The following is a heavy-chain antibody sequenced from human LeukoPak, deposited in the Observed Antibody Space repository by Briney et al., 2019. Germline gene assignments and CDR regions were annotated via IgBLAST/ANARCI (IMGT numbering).Heavy chain of an antibody. D-gene: IGHD3-10*01. CDR3: ARDFSGNYYGSGSSYFDY. CDR1: GGTFSSYA. Sequence: ASVKVSCKASGGTFSSYAISWVRQAPGQGLEWMGGIIPIFGTANYAQKFQGRVTITADESTSTAYMELSSLRSEDTAVYYCARDFSGNYYGSGSSYFDYWGQGTLVTVSS. J-gene: IGHJ4*02. CDR2: IIPIFGTA. V-gene: IGHV1-69*13.